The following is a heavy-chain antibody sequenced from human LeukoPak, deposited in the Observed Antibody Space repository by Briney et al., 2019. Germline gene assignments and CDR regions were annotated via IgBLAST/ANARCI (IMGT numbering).Heavy chain of an antibody. CDR3: ARYTRVVDTASEGMDV. D-gene: IGHD5-18*01. V-gene: IGHV1-69*13. J-gene: IGHJ6*02. Sequence: SVKVSCKASGYTFTSYDISWVRQAPGQGLEWMGGIIPIFGTANYAQKFQGRVTITADESTSTAYMELSSLRSEDTAVYYCARYTRVVDTASEGMDVWGQGTTVTVSS. CDR2: IIPIFGTA. CDR1: GYTFTSYD.